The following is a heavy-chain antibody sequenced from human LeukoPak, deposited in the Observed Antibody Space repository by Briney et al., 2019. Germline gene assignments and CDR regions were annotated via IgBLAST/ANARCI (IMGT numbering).Heavy chain of an antibody. D-gene: IGHD3-10*01. CDR2: ISYDGSNK. Sequence: GGSLRLSCAASGFTFSSYGMHWVRQAPGKGLEWVAVISYDGSNKYYADSVKGRFTISRDNSKNTLYLQMNTLRAEDTAVYYCAKSPYGLGSYAIAGDYWGQGILVTVSS. CDR1: GFTFSSYG. V-gene: IGHV3-30*18. J-gene: IGHJ4*02. CDR3: AKSPYGLGSYAIAGDY.